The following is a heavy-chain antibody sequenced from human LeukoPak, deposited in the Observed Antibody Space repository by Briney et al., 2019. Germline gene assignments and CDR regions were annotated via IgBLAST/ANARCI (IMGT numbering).Heavy chain of an antibody. V-gene: IGHV4-59*01. CDR2: IYYSGST. J-gene: IGHJ5*02. CDR3: ARGYSTSWFDP. Sequence: SETLSLTCTVSDDSITIYYWSWIRQPPGKGLEWIGYIYYSGSTNYNPSLKSRVTISVDTSENQFSLKLSSVTAADTAVYYCARGYSTSWFDPWGQGTLVTVSS. D-gene: IGHD2-21*01. CDR1: DDSITIYY.